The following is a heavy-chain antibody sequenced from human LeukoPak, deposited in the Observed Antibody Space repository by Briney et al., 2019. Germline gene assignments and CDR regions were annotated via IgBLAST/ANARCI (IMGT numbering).Heavy chain of an antibody. Sequence: GGSLRLSCAASGFTFDAHCMHWVRQAPGKGLEWVSFISGDGGSKHYAASVKGRFTISRDNSEASLFLQMRSLRSEDTAFYYCAKRSGAPNNFDFWGQGALVTVSS. CDR1: GFTFDAHC. V-gene: IGHV3-43*02. CDR2: ISGDGGSK. CDR3: AKRSGAPNNFDF. J-gene: IGHJ4*02. D-gene: IGHD1-1*01.